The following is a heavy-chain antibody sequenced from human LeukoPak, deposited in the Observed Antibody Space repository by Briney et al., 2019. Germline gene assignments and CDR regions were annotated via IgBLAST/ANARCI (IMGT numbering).Heavy chain of an antibody. D-gene: IGHD3-3*01. CDR1: GFTFRNYW. J-gene: IGHJ4*02. CDR3: AKDTIKFTIPGYFDY. Sequence: GGSLRLLCAPSGFTFRNYWMNWVRQAPGKGLEWVSAISGSGGSTYYADSVKGRFTISRDNSKNTLYLQMNSLRAEDTAVYYCAKDTIKFTIPGYFDYWGQGTLVTVSS. CDR2: ISGSGGST. V-gene: IGHV3-23*01.